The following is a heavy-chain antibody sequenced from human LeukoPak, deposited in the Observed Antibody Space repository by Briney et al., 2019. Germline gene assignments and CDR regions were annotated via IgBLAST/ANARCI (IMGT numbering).Heavy chain of an antibody. CDR1: GGTFSSYA. Sequence: ASVKVSCKASGGTFSSYAISWVRQASGQGLEWMGGIIPIFGTANYAQKFQGRVTITTDESTSTAYMELSSLRSEDTAVYYCARGRDTAMVLDYWGQGTLVTVSS. V-gene: IGHV1-69*05. CDR2: IIPIFGTA. J-gene: IGHJ4*02. CDR3: ARGRDTAMVLDY. D-gene: IGHD5-18*01.